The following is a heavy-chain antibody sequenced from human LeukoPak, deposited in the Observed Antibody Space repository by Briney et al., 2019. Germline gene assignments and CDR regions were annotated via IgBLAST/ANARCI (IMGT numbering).Heavy chain of an antibody. CDR2: IYHSGST. D-gene: IGHD6-19*01. Sequence: SETLSLTCSVSGYSISSGNYWGWIRLPPGKGLQWIGSIYHSGSTYYNPSLKSRVTISVDKSKNQFSLKLSSVTAADTAVYYCVGSGWPLYYFDYWGQGTLVTVSS. CDR1: GYSISSGNY. V-gene: IGHV4-38-2*01. J-gene: IGHJ4*02. CDR3: VGSGWPLYYFDY.